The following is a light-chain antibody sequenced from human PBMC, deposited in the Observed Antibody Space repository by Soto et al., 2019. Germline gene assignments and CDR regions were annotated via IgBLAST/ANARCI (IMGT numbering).Light chain of an antibody. CDR1: ASNIGRNT. CDR2: SND. Sequence: QPVLTQPPSASGTPGQGVAISCSGAASNIGRNTVNWYQQVPGTAPKLLIYSNDQRPSGVPHRFSGSNSGTSASLAIGGLQSEDEADYYCAAWDDTLNAYVLGTGTKLTVL. CDR3: AAWDDTLNAYV. J-gene: IGLJ1*01. V-gene: IGLV1-44*01.